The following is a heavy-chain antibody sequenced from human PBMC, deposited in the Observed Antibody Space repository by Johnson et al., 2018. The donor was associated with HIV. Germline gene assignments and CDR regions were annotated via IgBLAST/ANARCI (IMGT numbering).Heavy chain of an antibody. D-gene: IGHD3-10*01. Sequence: VQLVESGGGVVRPGGSLRLSCAASGFTLDDYGMAWVRQAPGKGLEWVSGINWHGGSTGYADPVKGRFTISRDNAKNSLYLQMNSLRAEDTALYYCARDFVAFGECTAFDIWGQGTMVAVSS. CDR3: ARDFVAFGECTAFDI. V-gene: IGHV3-20*04. CDR1: GFTLDDYG. CDR2: INWHGGST. J-gene: IGHJ3*02.